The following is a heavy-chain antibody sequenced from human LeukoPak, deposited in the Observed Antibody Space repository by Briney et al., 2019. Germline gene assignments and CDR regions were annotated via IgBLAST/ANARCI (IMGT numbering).Heavy chain of an antibody. CDR3: ARGSSTVSGFDY. V-gene: IGHV3-21*01. D-gene: IGHD3-10*01. Sequence: GGSLRLSCAASGFTFSSYSMTWVRQAPGKGLEWVSSISSSSSYIYYVDSVKGRFTISRDNAKSPLYLQMNRLRAEDTAFYYCARGSSTVSGFDYWGQGTLVTVSS. CDR1: GFTFSSYS. CDR2: ISSSSSYI. J-gene: IGHJ4*02.